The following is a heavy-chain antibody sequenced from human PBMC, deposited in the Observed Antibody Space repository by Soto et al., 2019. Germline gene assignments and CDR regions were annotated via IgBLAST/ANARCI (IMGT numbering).Heavy chain of an antibody. V-gene: IGHV4-34*01. CDR2: INNRGST. CDR3: ARGDMTTVTTRPRYYGMDL. CDR1: VGSFSVYY. D-gene: IGHD4-17*01. J-gene: IGHJ6*02. Sequence: SETLWFTCAFCVGSFSVYYWSWIRQPPGKGLESIGEINNRGSTNYNPSLKSRVTISVDTSKNQFSLKLSSVTAADTAVYYCARGDMTTVTTRPRYYGMDLWGQGTTVTVS.